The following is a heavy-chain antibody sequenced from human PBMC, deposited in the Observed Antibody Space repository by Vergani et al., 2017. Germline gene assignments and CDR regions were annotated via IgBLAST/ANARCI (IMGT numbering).Heavy chain of an antibody. CDR3: ARVEKTLXSGGSCYSVDAFDI. J-gene: IGHJ3*02. D-gene: IGHD2-15*01. Sequence: VQLVESGGGVVQPGRSLRLSCAASGFTFSSYSMNWVRQAPGKGLEWVSSISSSSTYIYYADSVKGRFTISRDNAKNSLYLQMNSLRAEDTAVYYCARVEKTLXSGGSCYSVDAFDIWGQGTMVTVSS. CDR1: GFTFSSYS. CDR2: ISSSSTYI. V-gene: IGHV3-21*01.